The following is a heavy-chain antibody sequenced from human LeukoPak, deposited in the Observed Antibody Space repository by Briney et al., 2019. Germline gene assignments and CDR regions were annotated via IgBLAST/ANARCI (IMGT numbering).Heavy chain of an antibody. D-gene: IGHD5-12*01. J-gene: IGHJ4*02. CDR1: EISLSTSGIC. Sequence: CPALVKPTQTHALTCTFYEISLSTSGICLSCILHPPGKALERISRTHCDENKHYRTSLKTSLTISKDPSKSQVVLSMPNMDPVHTATYYCARTLGVARLFDYWGQGPLVTVSS. CDR3: ARTLGVARLFDY. V-gene: IGHV2-70*10. CDR2: THCDENK.